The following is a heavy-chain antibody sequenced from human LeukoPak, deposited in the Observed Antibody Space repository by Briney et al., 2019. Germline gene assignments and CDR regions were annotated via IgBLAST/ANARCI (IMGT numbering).Heavy chain of an antibody. J-gene: IGHJ4*02. CDR3: ARDGYGGVDY. CDR1: GGSFSGYY. V-gene: IGHV4-34*01. Sequence: SETLSLTCAVYGGSFSGYYWSWIRQPPGKGLEWIGEINHSGSTNYNPSLKSRVTISVDTSKKQFSLKLSSVTAADTAVYYCARDGYGGVDYWGQGTLVTVSS. D-gene: IGHD3-10*01. CDR2: INHSGST.